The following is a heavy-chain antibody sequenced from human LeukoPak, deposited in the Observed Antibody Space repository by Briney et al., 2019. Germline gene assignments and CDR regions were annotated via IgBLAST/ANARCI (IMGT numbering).Heavy chain of an antibody. CDR3: AREHGILLSGVRGVILD. Sequence: GAXVKVSCKASGYTFTGYYMHWVRQAPGQGLEWMGWINPNSGGTNYAQKFQGRVTMTRDTSISTAYMELSRLRSDDTAVYYCAREHGILLSGVRGVILDWGQGTLVTVSS. J-gene: IGHJ4*02. V-gene: IGHV1-2*02. CDR1: GYTFTGYY. CDR2: INPNSGGT. D-gene: IGHD3-10*01.